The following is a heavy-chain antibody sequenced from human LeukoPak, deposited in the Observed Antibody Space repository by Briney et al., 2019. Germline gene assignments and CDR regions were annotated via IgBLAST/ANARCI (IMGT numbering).Heavy chain of an antibody. CDR1: GYTFTSYY. CDR3: ARDRCRSGGSCSLGWFHP. V-gene: IGHV1-46*01. J-gene: IGHJ5*02. D-gene: IGHD2-15*01. CDR2: INPSVGST. Sequence: ASVKVSCKAYGYTFTSYYMHWVRQAPGQGLEWMGRINPSVGSTSYAQKFQGRVTMTRDPSTSTVYMELSSLRSEDTAVYYCARDRCRSGGSCSLGWFHPWGQGTLVTVYS.